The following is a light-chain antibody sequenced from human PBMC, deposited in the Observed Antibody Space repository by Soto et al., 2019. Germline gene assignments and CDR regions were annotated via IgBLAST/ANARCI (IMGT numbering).Light chain of an antibody. V-gene: IGKV3-11*01. Sequence: IVVTESASTLSLSPGERATLSCRASQSVSSYLAWYQQKPGQAPRLLIYDASNRATGIPARFSGSGSGTDFTLTISSLEPEDFAVYYCQQRSNWQGATFGGRTKV. CDR1: QSVSSY. CDR3: QQRSNWQGAT. J-gene: IGKJ4*01. CDR2: DAS.